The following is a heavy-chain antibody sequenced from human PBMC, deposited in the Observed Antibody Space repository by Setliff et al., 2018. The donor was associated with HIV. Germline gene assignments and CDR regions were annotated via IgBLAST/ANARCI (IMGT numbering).Heavy chain of an antibody. CDR3: VRGAPRPAYYYYYYMDV. J-gene: IGHJ6*03. D-gene: IGHD6-6*01. CDR2: MHYRGTT. V-gene: IGHV4-39*01. CDR1: GDSISGNSFF. Sequence: PSETLSLTCNVSGDSISGNSFFWGWIRQPPGKGLEWMGSMHYRGTTSYNPSLKSRVTIFVDTSKNQFSLKLSSVTATDTAVYYCVRGAPRPAYYYYYYMDVWGKGTTVTV.